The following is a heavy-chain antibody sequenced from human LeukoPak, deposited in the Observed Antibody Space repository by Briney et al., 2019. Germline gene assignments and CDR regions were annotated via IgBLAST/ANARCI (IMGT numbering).Heavy chain of an antibody. D-gene: IGHD3/OR15-3a*01. V-gene: IGHV3-74*01. CDR2: INSDGTTT. CDR3: ASDPYLANFWTSYPHY. J-gene: IGHJ4*02. CDR1: GFSFSNSW. Sequence: QPGGSLRLSCAASGFSFSNSWMHCVHQPPGKGLVCVARINSDGTTTYYADSVKGRFTISRDNAKNTLFLQINSLRPEDKALYYCASDPYLANFWTSYPHYWGQGTLVTVSP.